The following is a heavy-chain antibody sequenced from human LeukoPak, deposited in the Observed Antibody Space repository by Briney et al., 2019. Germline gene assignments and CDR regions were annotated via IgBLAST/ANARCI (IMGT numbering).Heavy chain of an antibody. Sequence: GGSLRLSCAASGFTFSSYGMHWVRQAPGKGLEWVALISYDGRNKFYADSVKGRFTISRDNSKNTLYLQMNSLRAEDTAVYYCARWRIAVAGYFDYWGQGTLVTVSS. CDR1: GFTFSSYG. CDR3: ARWRIAVAGYFDY. J-gene: IGHJ4*02. V-gene: IGHV3-30-3*01. D-gene: IGHD6-19*01. CDR2: ISYDGRNK.